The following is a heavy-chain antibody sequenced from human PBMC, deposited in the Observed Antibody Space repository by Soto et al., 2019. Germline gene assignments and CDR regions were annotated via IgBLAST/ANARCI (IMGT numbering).Heavy chain of an antibody. CDR3: ARHRYFSSSLNWFDP. CDR2: IYYSGST. V-gene: IGHV4-39*01. D-gene: IGHD6-6*01. J-gene: IGHJ5*02. CDR1: VGSISSSSYY. Sequence: PSETLSLTCTVSVGSISSSSYYWGWIRQPLGKGLEWIGSIYYSGSTYYNPSLKSRVTMSVDTSKNQFSLKLSSVTAADTAVYYCARHRYFSSSLNWFDPWGQGTLVTVSS.